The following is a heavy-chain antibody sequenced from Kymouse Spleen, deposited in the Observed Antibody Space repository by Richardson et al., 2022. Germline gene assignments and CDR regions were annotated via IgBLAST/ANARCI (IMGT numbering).Heavy chain of an antibody. V-gene: IGHV3-30*18. CDR2: ISYDGSNK. D-gene: IGHD1-26*01. CDR1: GFTFSSYG. Sequence: QVQLVESGGGVVQPGRSLRLSCAASGFTFSSYGMHWVRQAPGKGLEWVAVISYDGSNKYYADSVKGRFTISRDNSKNTLYLQMNSLRAEDTAVYYCAKGWVGATGYYYYGMDVWGQGTTVTVSS. J-gene: IGHJ6*02. CDR3: AKGWVGATGYYYYGMDV.